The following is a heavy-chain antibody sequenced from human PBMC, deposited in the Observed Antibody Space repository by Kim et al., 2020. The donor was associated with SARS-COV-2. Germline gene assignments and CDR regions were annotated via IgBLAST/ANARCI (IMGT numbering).Heavy chain of an antibody. Sequence: YSPSCQGQVTISPDKSISTAYLQWSSLKASDTAMYYCARRLAVTGRARFDYWGQGTLVTVSS. V-gene: IGHV5-51*01. J-gene: IGHJ4*02. CDR3: ARRLAVTGRARFDY. D-gene: IGHD6-19*01.